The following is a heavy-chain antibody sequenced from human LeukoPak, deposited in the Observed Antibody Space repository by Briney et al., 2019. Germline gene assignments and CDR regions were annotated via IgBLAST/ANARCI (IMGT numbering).Heavy chain of an antibody. Sequence: SETLSLTYTVSGGSISSYYWSWTRQPPGKGLEWIGEINHSGSTNYNPSLKSRVTISVDTSKNQFSLKLSSVTAADTAVYYCARGRVLEWLLIYYYYGMDVWGQGTTVTVSS. CDR3: ARGRVLEWLLIYYYYGMDV. V-gene: IGHV4-34*01. CDR2: INHSGST. CDR1: GGSISSYY. J-gene: IGHJ6*02. D-gene: IGHD3-3*01.